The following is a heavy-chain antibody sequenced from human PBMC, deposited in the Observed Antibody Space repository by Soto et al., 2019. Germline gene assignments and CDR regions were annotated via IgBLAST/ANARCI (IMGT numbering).Heavy chain of an antibody. CDR3: AIDLGGWTDY. Sequence: QVQLVQSGAEVKKPGASVKVSCKASGYTFTSYAMQWVRQAPGQRLEWMGWINAGNGNTKYSQKFQGRVTITRDTSASTDYMELRSLRSEDTAVYYCAIDLGGWTDYWGQGTLVTVSS. CDR2: INAGNGNT. J-gene: IGHJ4*02. CDR1: GYTFTSYA. V-gene: IGHV1-3*01. D-gene: IGHD6-19*01.